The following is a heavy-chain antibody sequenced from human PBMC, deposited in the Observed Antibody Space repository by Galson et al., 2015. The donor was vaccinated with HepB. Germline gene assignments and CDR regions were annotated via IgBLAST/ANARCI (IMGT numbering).Heavy chain of an antibody. CDR3: ASHIAVAGYYFDY. CDR2: IYYSGST. D-gene: IGHD6-19*01. J-gene: IGHJ4*02. V-gene: IGHV4-39*01. Sequence: SETLSLTCTVSGGSISSSSYYWGWIRQPPGKGLEWIGSIYYSGSTYYNPSLKSRVTISVDTSKNQFSLKLSSVTAADTAVYYYASHIAVAGYYFDYWGQGTLVTVSS. CDR1: GGSISSSSYY.